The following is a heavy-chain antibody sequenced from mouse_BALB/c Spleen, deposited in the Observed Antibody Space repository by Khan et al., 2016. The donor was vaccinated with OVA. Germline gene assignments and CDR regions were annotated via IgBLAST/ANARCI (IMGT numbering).Heavy chain of an antibody. CDR1: GYSITSEYA. J-gene: IGHJ3*01. Sequence: EVQLQQSGPGLVKPSQSLSLTCNVTGYSITSEYAWNWIRQFPGNKLEWMGYINYSGNTRYNPSLKSRTSITRDTSKNQFFLQLNSVTTEDTATYYCARKDYYDYDPFPYWGQGTLVTVSA. CDR2: INYSGNT. V-gene: IGHV3-2*02. CDR3: ARKDYYDYDPFPY. D-gene: IGHD2-4*01.